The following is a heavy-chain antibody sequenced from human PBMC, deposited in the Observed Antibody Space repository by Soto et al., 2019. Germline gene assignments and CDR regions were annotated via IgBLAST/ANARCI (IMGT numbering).Heavy chain of an antibody. CDR2: ISSGGST. CDR1: GFTVSSFY. CDR3: ARDTCGGAYDFLH. D-gene: IGHD3-3*01. J-gene: IGHJ4*02. Sequence: EVQLVESGGGLVQPGGSLRLSCAASGFTVSSFYMTWVRQAPGKGLQWVAVISSGGSTYYADSVKGRFTISRDNSKNTRHLEMNSLSAEDTAVYYCARDTCGGAYDFLHGGQGTLVTVSS. V-gene: IGHV3-66*01.